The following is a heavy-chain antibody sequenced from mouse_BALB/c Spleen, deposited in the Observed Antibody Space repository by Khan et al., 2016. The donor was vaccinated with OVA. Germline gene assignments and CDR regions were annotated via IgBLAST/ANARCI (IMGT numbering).Heavy chain of an antibody. D-gene: IGHD1-1*01. CDR3: ARKNGSDFDY. J-gene: IGHJ2*01. Sequence: VRLQQSGPELVKPGASVKISCKASGYSFTGYLMNWVMQSHGKSLEWIGRINPHIGETFYNQKFKDKATLTVDESSRTAHMELRSLASEDSAVYCCARKNGSDFDYWGQGTTLTVSA. CDR2: INPHIGET. CDR1: GYSFTGYL. V-gene: IGHV1-20*02.